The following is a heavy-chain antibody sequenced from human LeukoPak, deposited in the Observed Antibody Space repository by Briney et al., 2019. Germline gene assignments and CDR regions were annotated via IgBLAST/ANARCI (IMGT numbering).Heavy chain of an antibody. CDR2: MNPQSGNT. J-gene: IGHJ6*03. V-gene: IGHV1-8*03. Sequence: ASVKVSCKASGYMFTNYDINCVRQATGQGLEWMGWMNPQSGNTGYAQKFRGRVTITRDTSITTAYMELSSLRSEDTAVYYCARGQNYSNFGSVYYYYMDVWGKGTTVTVSS. D-gene: IGHD4-11*01. CDR1: GYMFTNYD. CDR3: ARGQNYSNFGSVYYYYMDV.